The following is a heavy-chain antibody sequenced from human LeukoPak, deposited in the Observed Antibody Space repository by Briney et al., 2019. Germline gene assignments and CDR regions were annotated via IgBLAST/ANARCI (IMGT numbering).Heavy chain of an antibody. V-gene: IGHV3-30*18. J-gene: IGHJ4*02. Sequence: GGSLRLSCAASRFSFSNYGMHWVRQAPGMGLEWVAVISFDGSNKYYADSVKGRFTISRDNSKNTLYLQMNSLRAGDTAVYYCAKVGTLAVTTEPYFDYWGQGTLVTVSS. CDR2: ISFDGSNK. CDR1: RFSFSNYG. D-gene: IGHD4-17*01. CDR3: AKVGTLAVTTEPYFDY.